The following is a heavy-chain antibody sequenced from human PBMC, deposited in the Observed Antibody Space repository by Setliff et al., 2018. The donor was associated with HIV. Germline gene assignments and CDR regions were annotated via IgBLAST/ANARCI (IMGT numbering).Heavy chain of an antibody. V-gene: IGHV1-8*02. CDR2: MNPNSGNT. D-gene: IGHD7-27*01. CDR1: GYTFTSYG. CDR3: ARSRLGSWFDP. Sequence: GASVKVSCKASGYTFTSYGISWVRQAPGQGLEWMGWMNPNSGNTGYAQKFQGRVTMTRNTSISTAYMELSSLRSEDTAVYYCARSRLGSWFDPWGQGTLVTVSS. J-gene: IGHJ5*02.